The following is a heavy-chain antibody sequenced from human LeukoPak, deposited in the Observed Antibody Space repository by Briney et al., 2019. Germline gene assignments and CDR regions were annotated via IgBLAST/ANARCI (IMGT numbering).Heavy chain of an antibody. CDR2: ISWNSGSI. CDR1: GFTFDDYA. CDR3: ARDSSGYLGDAFDI. D-gene: IGHD3-22*01. V-gene: IGHV3-9*01. J-gene: IGHJ3*02. Sequence: PGRSLRLSCAASGFTFDDYAMHWVRQAPWKGLEWVSGISWNSGSIGYADSVKGRFTISRDNAKNSLYLQMNSLRAEDTAVYYCARDSSGYLGDAFDIWGQGTMVTVSS.